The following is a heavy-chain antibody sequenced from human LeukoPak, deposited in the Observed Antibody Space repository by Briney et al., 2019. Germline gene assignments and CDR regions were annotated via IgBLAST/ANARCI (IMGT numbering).Heavy chain of an antibody. Sequence: SETLSLTCTVSGGSISGYYWSWIRQPPGKGLEWIGYVYYGGSTNSNPSLKSRVTISEDTSKNQFSLKLSSVTAADTAVYYCARHERCGADRYSGGFDSWGQGTLVTVSS. J-gene: IGHJ4*02. V-gene: IGHV4-59*08. CDR3: ARHERCGADRYSGGFDS. CDR1: GGSISGYY. CDR2: VYYGGST. D-gene: IGHD2-21*02.